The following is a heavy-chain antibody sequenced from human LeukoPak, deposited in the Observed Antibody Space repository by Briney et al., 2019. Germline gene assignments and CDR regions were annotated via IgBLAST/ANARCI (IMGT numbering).Heavy chain of an antibody. J-gene: IGHJ6*02. CDR1: GFTFSSYG. CDR2: IRYDGSNK. CDR3: AKDITIRGVIDYYYYGMDV. V-gene: IGHV3-30*02. Sequence: PGGSLRLSCAASGFTFSSYGMHWVRQAPGKGLDWVAFIRYDGSNKYYADSVKGRFTIPRDNSKNTLYLQMNSLRAEDTAVYYCAKDITIRGVIDYYYYGMDVWGQGTTVTVSS. D-gene: IGHD3-16*01.